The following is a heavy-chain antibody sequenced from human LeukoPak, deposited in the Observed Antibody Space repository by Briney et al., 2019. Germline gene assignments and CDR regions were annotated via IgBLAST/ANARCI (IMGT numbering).Heavy chain of an antibody. D-gene: IGHD3-22*01. J-gene: IGHJ1*01. CDR1: GYTFTGYY. CDR2: INPNSGGT. Sequence: ASVKVSCKASGYTFTGYYMHWVRQAPGQGLEWMGWINPNSGGTNYAQKFQGRVTMTRDTSISTAYMELSRLRSDDTAVYYCARSYYDSSGYDVAEYFQHWGQGTLVTVSS. CDR3: ARSYYDSSGYDVAEYFQH. V-gene: IGHV1-2*02.